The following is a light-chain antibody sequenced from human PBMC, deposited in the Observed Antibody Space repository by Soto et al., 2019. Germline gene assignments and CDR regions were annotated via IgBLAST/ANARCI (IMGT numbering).Light chain of an antibody. CDR2: GAS. V-gene: IGKV1-27*01. CDR3: QQYNSYSPT. Sequence: DIMMYQSPASLSVLVGERVTISCRASQGISNYLAWYQQKPGRVPKLLIYGASTLESGVPARFSGSGSGTEFTLTISSLQPDDFATYYCQQYNSYSPTFGQGTKVDIK. J-gene: IGKJ1*01. CDR1: QGISNY.